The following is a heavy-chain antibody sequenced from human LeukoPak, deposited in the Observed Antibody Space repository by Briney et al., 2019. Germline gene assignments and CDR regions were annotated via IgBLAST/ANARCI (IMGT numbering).Heavy chain of an antibody. CDR1: GFRFISYD. CDR3: ARDIRSGAPDYFDS. CDR2: TSSDGTIK. Sequence: GGSLRLSCAASGFRFISYDVHWVRQAPGKGLEWVAVTSSDGTIKIYTDSVKGRFTISRDNPKNTLYLEMNSLRVDDTAVYFCARDIRSGAPDYFDSWGQGTLVTVSS. V-gene: IGHV3-30*04. D-gene: IGHD1-14*01. J-gene: IGHJ4*02.